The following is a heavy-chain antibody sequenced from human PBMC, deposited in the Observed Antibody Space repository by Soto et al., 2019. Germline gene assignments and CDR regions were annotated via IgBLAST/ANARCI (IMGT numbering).Heavy chain of an antibody. V-gene: IGHV1-58*01. Sequence: VASVKVSCKTSGFTFSNSAVQWVRQARGRPLEWIGWIIVGSGKTNYLQNLQGRITITRDTSTSTAYMELNSLRVEDTAVYHCAKLRYFDWSAYNWFEYWGQGTPVTVSS. CDR3: AKLRYFDWSAYNWFEY. J-gene: IGHJ5*01. CDR2: IIVGSGKT. CDR1: GFTFSNSA. D-gene: IGHD3-9*01.